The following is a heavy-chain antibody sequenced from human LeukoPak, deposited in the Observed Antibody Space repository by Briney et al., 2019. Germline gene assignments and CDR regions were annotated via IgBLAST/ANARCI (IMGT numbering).Heavy chain of an antibody. Sequence: ASVKVSCKASGYTFTGYYMHWVRQAPGQGLEWMGIINPSGGSTSYAQKFQGRVTMTRDTSTSSVYMELSSLRSEDTAVYYCARGEAFGLTGVTTDYWGQGTLVTVSS. J-gene: IGHJ4*02. CDR2: INPSGGST. CDR3: ARGEAFGLTGVTTDY. V-gene: IGHV1-46*01. CDR1: GYTFTGYY. D-gene: IGHD4-17*01.